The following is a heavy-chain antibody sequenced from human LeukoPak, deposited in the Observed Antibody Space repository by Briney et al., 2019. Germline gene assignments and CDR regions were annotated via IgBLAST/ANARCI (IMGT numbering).Heavy chain of an antibody. J-gene: IGHJ4*02. CDR2: INHSGST. CDR1: GGSFSGYY. CDR3: ARDLMRDRVDY. Sequence: SETLSLTCAVYGGSFSGYYWSWIRQPPGKGLEWIGEINHSGSTNYNPSLKSRVTISVDTSKNQFSLKLSSVTAEDTAVYYCARDLMRDRVDYWGQGTLVAVSS. V-gene: IGHV4-34*01. D-gene: IGHD3-9*01.